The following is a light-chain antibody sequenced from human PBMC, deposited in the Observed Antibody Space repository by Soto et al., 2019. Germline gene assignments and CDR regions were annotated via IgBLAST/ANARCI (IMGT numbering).Light chain of an antibody. CDR3: QQYGSSPRIT. V-gene: IGKV3-20*01. CDR1: QSVSSSY. Sequence: EIVLTQSPGTLSLSPGERATLSCRASQSVSSSYLAWYQQKPGQAPRLLIYGASSRATGIPDRFSGSGSGTDFTLTNSRLEPEDFAVYYCQQYGSSPRITFGQGTRREIK. CDR2: GAS. J-gene: IGKJ5*01.